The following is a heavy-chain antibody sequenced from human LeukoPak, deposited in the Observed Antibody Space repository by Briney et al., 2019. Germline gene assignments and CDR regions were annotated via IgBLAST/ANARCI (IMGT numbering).Heavy chain of an antibody. CDR1: GFTFSSYA. CDR2: ISGSGGST. V-gene: IGHV3-23*01. D-gene: IGHD6-13*01. CDR3: AKVYSLSSWYNFDH. Sequence: PGGSLRLSCAASGFTFSSYAMSWVRQAPGKGLEWVSGISGSGGSTYYADSVKGRFAISRDNSKNTLYLQMNSLRAEDTAVYYCAKVYSLSSWYNFDHWGQGTLVTVSS. J-gene: IGHJ4*02.